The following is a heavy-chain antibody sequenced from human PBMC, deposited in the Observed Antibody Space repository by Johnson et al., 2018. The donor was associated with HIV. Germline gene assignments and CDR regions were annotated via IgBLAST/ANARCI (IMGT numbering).Heavy chain of an antibody. CDR2: ISYDGSNK. V-gene: IGHV3-30*04. CDR1: GFTFSSYA. Sequence: QVQLVESGGGVVQPGRSLRLSCAASGFTFSSYAMHSVRQAPGKGLEWVAVISYDGSNKYYADSVKGRFTISRDNSKNTLYLQMNSLRAEDTAVYYCAKSIAAAGTNAFDIWGQGTMVTVSS. D-gene: IGHD6-13*01. J-gene: IGHJ3*02. CDR3: AKSIAAAGTNAFDI.